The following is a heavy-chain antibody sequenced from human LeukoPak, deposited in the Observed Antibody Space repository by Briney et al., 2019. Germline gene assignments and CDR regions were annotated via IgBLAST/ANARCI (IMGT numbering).Heavy chain of an antibody. CDR2: IYSGGGT. V-gene: IGHV3-66*01. J-gene: IGHJ4*02. CDR1: GITVSNNY. Sequence: QSGGSLRLSCAASGITVSNNYMSWVRQAPGKGLEWVSVIYSGGGTYYADSVKGRFTISRDYSKNTLYLLMNSLRAEDTAAYYCARGAYTSGWYLDYWGQGALVTVSS. CDR3: ARGAYTSGWYLDY. D-gene: IGHD6-19*01.